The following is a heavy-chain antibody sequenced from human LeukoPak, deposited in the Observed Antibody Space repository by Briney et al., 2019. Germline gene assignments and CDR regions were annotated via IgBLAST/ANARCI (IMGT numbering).Heavy chain of an antibody. D-gene: IGHD3-3*01. CDR3: AKCETFNMESFHY. CDR2: ISYDGSNK. J-gene: IGHJ4*02. Sequence: GGSLRLSCAASGFTFSSYAMHWVRQAPGKGLEWVAVISYDGSNKYYADSVKGRFTVSRDNSKNTLYLQMNSLRAEDTAIYYCAKCETFNMESFHYWGQGTLVTVSS. CDR1: GFTFSSYA. V-gene: IGHV3-30*07.